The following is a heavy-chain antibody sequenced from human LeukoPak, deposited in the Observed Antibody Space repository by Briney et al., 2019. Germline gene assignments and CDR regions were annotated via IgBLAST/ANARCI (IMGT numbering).Heavy chain of an antibody. CDR3: ARGAMITFGGAYYFDY. D-gene: IGHD3-16*01. CDR1: GFTFSSYW. J-gene: IGHJ4*02. V-gene: IGHV3-7*01. Sequence: GGSLRLSCAASGFTFSSYWMSWVRQAPGKGLEWVANIKQDGSEKYYVDSVKGRFTISRDNAKNSLYLQMNSLRAEDTAVYYCARGAMITFGGAYYFDYWGQGTLVTVSS. CDR2: IKQDGSEK.